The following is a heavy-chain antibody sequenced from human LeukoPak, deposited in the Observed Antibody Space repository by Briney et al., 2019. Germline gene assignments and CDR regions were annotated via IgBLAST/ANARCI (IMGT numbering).Heavy chain of an antibody. Sequence: SETLSPTCAVSGYSISSGYYWGWIRQPPGKGLEWIGSIYHSGSTYYNPSLKSRVTISVDTSKNQFSLKLSSVTAADTAVYYCARVVGSSWYCFDYWGQGTLVTVSS. CDR1: GYSISSGYY. CDR2: IYHSGST. V-gene: IGHV4-38-2*01. D-gene: IGHD6-13*01. J-gene: IGHJ4*02. CDR3: ARVVGSSWYCFDY.